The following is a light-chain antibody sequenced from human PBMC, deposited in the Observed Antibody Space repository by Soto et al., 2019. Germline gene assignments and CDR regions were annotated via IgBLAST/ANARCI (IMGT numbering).Light chain of an antibody. CDR3: QQYSSEST. Sequence: DIRMTQSPSTLSASVGDRVTITCRASQSINNWLAWYQQKPGKAPKLLIYRASSLENGVPSRFSGRGSGTDFMFTVTRLQSDDFANYYCQQYSSESTCGQGTKVEIK. CDR2: RAS. J-gene: IGKJ1*01. CDR1: QSINNW. V-gene: IGKV1-5*03.